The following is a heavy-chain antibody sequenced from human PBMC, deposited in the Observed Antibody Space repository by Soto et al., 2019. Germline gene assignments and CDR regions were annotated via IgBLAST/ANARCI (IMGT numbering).Heavy chain of an antibody. J-gene: IGHJ1*01. V-gene: IGHV1-8*01. CDR3: ARVPYCRGCSCHSPVFGY. D-gene: IGHD2-15*01. CDR1: GYTFTRYD. CDR2: MNPNSGNT. Sequence: ASVKVSCKASGYTFTRYDINWVRQATGQGLEWMGWMNPNSGNTGYAQKFQGRVTMTRNTSISTAYMELSSLRSEDTAVYYCARVPYCRGCSCHSPVFGYWGQGTLVTVSS.